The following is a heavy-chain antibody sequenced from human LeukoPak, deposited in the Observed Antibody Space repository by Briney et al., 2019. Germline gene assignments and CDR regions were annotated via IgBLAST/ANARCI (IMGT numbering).Heavy chain of an antibody. CDR3: ARATLDN. Sequence: GGSLRLSCAASGFTVSNNYISWVHQAPGKGLEWVSVIYSGGSTKYADSVKARFTISRDNSKNTVYLQMNSLRADDTAVYYCARATLDNWGQGTLVTVSS. V-gene: IGHV3-53*01. CDR2: IYSGGST. J-gene: IGHJ4*02. CDR1: GFTVSNNY.